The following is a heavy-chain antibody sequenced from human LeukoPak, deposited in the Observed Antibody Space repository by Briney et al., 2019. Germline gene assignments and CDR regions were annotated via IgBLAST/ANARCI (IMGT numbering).Heavy chain of an antibody. D-gene: IGHD3-16*01. CDR3: ARVGSLAGSRHFDY. J-gene: IGHJ4*02. CDR1: GFSISTHYY. CDR2: MYHSGST. Sequence: SETLSLTCTVSGFSISTHYYWVWIRQPPGKGLEWIGSMYHSGSTNYNPSLKSRVTISVDTSKNQFSLKLSSVTAADTAVYYCARVGSLAGSRHFDYWGQGTLVTVSS. V-gene: IGHV4-38-2*02.